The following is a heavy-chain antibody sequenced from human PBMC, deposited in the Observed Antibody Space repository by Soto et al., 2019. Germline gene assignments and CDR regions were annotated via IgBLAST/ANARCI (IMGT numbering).Heavy chain of an antibody. Sequence: SVKVSCKASGGTFSSYAISWVRQAPGQGLEWMGGIIPIFGTANYAQKFQGRVTITADESTSTAYMELSSLRSEDTAVYYCARGPTSLRFLEWSRYGMDVWGQGTTVTVSS. D-gene: IGHD3-3*01. CDR1: GGTFSSYA. J-gene: IGHJ6*02. CDR3: ARGPTSLRFLEWSRYGMDV. V-gene: IGHV1-69*13. CDR2: IIPIFGTA.